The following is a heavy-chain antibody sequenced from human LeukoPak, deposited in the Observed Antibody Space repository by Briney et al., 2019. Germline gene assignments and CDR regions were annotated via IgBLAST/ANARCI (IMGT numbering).Heavy chain of an antibody. Sequence: ASVKVSCKASGYTFTSYDINWVRQATGQGLEWMGWMNPNSGNTGYAQKFQGRVTITRNTSISTAYMELSSLRSEDTAVYYCAKVDLAVAGTIHFDYWGQGTLVTVSS. CDR1: GYTFTSYD. J-gene: IGHJ4*02. CDR2: MNPNSGNT. V-gene: IGHV1-8*03. CDR3: AKVDLAVAGTIHFDY. D-gene: IGHD6-19*01.